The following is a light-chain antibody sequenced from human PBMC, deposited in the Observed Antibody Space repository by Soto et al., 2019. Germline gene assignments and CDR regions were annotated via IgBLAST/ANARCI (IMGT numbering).Light chain of an antibody. Sequence: DIQMTQSPSSLSASVGDRVTITCQSSPDISNYLNCYQQKPGKAPKLLIYDASNLEPGVPSRFSGSGSGTDFTFTISSLQPEDIATYYCQQYDNLPYTFGQGTKLEIQ. CDR2: DAS. J-gene: IGKJ2*01. CDR3: QQYDNLPYT. V-gene: IGKV1-33*01. CDR1: PDISNY.